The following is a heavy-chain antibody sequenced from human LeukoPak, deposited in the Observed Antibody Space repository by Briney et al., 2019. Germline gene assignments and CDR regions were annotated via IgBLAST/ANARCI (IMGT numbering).Heavy chain of an antibody. CDR3: ARDLHDYGDYEPTFDY. CDR2: ISAYNGNT. D-gene: IGHD4-17*01. V-gene: IGHV1-18*04. J-gene: IGHJ4*02. CDR1: GYTFTSYG. Sequence: ASVKVSCKASGYTFTSYGISWVRQAPGQGLEWMGWISAYNGNTNYAQKLQGRVTMTTDTSTSTAYMELRGLRSDDTAVYYCARDLHDYGDYEPTFDYRGQGTLVTVSS.